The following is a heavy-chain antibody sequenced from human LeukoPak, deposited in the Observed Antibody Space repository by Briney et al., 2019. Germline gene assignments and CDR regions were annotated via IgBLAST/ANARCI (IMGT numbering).Heavy chain of an antibody. Sequence: GGSLRLSCVVSGFPFISYTMHWVRQAPGKGPEWVAVMSYDGSHKFHADSVKGRFTTSRDNSKNTVYLQVNSLRAEDTAIYYCARDVGGYAFDYWGQGTLVTVSS. CDR2: MSYDGSHK. CDR1: GFPFISYT. J-gene: IGHJ4*02. V-gene: IGHV3-30*04. CDR3: ARDVGGYAFDY. D-gene: IGHD5-12*01.